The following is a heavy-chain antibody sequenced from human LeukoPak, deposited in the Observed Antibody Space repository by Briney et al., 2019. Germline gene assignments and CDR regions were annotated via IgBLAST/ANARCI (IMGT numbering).Heavy chain of an antibody. CDR3: ARGRGYSSSWS. Sequence: ASVKVSCKTSGGTFSSYAISWVRQAPGQGLEWMGGIIPIFGTANYAQKFQGRVTITADKSTSTAYMELSSLRSEDTAVYYCARGRGYSSSWSWGQGTLVTVSS. CDR2: IIPIFGTA. CDR1: GGTFSSYA. D-gene: IGHD6-13*01. V-gene: IGHV1-69*06. J-gene: IGHJ4*02.